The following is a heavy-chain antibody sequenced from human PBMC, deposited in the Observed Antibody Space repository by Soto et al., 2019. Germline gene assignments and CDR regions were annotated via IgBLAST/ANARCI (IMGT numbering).Heavy chain of an antibody. V-gene: IGHV4-4*02. J-gene: IGHJ4*02. CDR2: AHHSGRT. CDR3: ARSEATGLDY. Sequence: QVQLQESGPGLVKPSGTLSLTCTVSGGSMTSSNWWNWVRQSPGKGLEWIGEAHHSGRTNYNPSLXGXVXIXFDKSKNHFSLKLSSVTAAATAVYYCARSEATGLDYWGQGTLVTVSS. D-gene: IGHD1-26*01. CDR1: GGSMTSSNW.